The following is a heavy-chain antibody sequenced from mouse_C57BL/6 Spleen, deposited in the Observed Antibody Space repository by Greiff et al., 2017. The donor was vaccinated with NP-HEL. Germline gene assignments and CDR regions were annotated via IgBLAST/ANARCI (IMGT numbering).Heavy chain of an antibody. Sequence: QVHVKQPGTELVKPGASVKLSCKASGYTFTSYRMHWVKQRPGQGLEWIGNINPSNGGTNYNEKFKSKATLTVDKSSSTAYMQLSSLTSEDSAVYYCARNYYGSSYPYYFDYWGQGTTLTVSS. CDR1: GYTFTSYR. D-gene: IGHD1-1*01. CDR2: INPSNGGT. J-gene: IGHJ2*01. V-gene: IGHV1-53*01. CDR3: ARNYYGSSYPYYFDY.